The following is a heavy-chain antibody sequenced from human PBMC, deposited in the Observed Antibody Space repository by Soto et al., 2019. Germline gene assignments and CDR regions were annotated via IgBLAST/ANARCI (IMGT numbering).Heavy chain of an antibody. CDR2: IYHSGIT. CDR1: GDSISSYY. J-gene: IGHJ4*02. CDR3: ASHYYDSSGFGIDY. D-gene: IGHD3-22*01. Sequence: PSETLSLTCTVSGDSISSYYWSWIRQPPGKGLEWIGYIYHSGITNYNPSLKSRVTISIDTPKNQFSLKLSSVSAADTAVYYCASHYYDSSGFGIDYWGQGTLVTVSS. V-gene: IGHV4-59*08.